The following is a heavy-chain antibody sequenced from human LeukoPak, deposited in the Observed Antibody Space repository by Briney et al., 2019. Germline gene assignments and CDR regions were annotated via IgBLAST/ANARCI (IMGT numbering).Heavy chain of an antibody. CDR1: GFTFSSYD. CDR2: IRPSGDNT. D-gene: IGHD7-27*01. CDR3: AFLTGGFDP. V-gene: IGHV3-23*01. J-gene: IGHJ5*02. Sequence: GGSLRLSCAASGFTFSSYDMTWVRQAPGRGLEWVSFIRPSGDNTYYGDSVKGRFTISRDNSKNTVYLQMNNMRVDDTAVYYCAFLTGGFDPWGQGTLVTVSS.